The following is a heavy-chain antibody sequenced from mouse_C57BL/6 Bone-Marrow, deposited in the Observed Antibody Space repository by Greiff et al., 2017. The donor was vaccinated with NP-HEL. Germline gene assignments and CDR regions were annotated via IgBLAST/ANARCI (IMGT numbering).Heavy chain of an antibody. CDR3: ARDRRYDYDDCWYFDV. CDR2: ISYSGIT. V-gene: IGHV3-1*01. D-gene: IGHD2-4*01. CDR1: GYSITSGYD. J-gene: IGHJ1*03. Sequence: EVQLQESGPGMVKPSQSLSLTCTVTGYSITSGYDWHWIRHFPGNKLEWMGYISYSGITNYNPSLKSRISITHDTSKNHFFLKLNSVTTEDTATYYCARDRRYDYDDCWYFDVWGTGTTVTVSS.